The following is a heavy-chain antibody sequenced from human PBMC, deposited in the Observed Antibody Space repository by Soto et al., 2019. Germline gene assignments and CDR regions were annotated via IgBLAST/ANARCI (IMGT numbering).Heavy chain of an antibody. V-gene: IGHV1-69*13. CDR2: IIPIFGTA. CDR3: AISDIVVVPAAPVRAFDI. D-gene: IGHD2-2*01. CDR1: GYTFTSYG. Sequence: SVKVSCKASGYTFTSYGISWVRQAPGQGLEWMGGIIPIFGTANYAQKFQGRVTITADESTSTAYMELSSLRSEDTAVYYCAISDIVVVPAAPVRAFDIWGQGTMVTVSS. J-gene: IGHJ3*02.